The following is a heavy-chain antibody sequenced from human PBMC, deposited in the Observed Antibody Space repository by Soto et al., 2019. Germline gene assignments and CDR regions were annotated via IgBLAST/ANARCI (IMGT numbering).Heavy chain of an antibody. D-gene: IGHD6-19*01. Sequence: GGSLRLSCAASGFTFDDYAMHWVRQAPGKGLEWVSGISWNSGSIGYADSVKGRFTISRDNAKNSLYLQMNSLRAEDTALYYCAKDIMAVAGRDAFDIWGQGTMVTVSS. CDR3: AKDIMAVAGRDAFDI. CDR2: ISWNSGSI. CDR1: GFTFDDYA. V-gene: IGHV3-9*01. J-gene: IGHJ3*02.